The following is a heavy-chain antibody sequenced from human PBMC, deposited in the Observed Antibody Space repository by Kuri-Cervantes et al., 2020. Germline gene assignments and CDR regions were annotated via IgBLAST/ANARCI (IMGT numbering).Heavy chain of an antibody. Sequence: GESLKISCAASGFTVSSNYMSWVRQAPGRGLEWVSIIYSGDTYYTDSVKGRFTISRDDSMNSLYLQMNSLRAEDTAVYYCARDLDTAMSPGVEGGYWGQGTLVTVSS. V-gene: IGHV3-53*01. CDR2: IYSGDT. CDR1: GFTVSSNY. CDR3: ARDLDTAMSPGVEGGY. D-gene: IGHD5-18*01. J-gene: IGHJ4*02.